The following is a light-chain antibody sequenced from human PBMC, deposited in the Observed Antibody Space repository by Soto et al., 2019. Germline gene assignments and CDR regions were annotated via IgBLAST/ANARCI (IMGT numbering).Light chain of an antibody. J-gene: IGKJ1*01. CDR1: QGIIHF. V-gene: IGKV1-27*01. CDR3: QKYNSVPRT. Sequence: DIQMTQSPSSLSASVGDRVTITCRASQGIIHFLAWYQQKPGEVPKLLIYAASILQSGVPPRFSGSGSGTEFTLTISSLQPEDVATYYCQKYNSVPRTFGQGTKVEI. CDR2: AAS.